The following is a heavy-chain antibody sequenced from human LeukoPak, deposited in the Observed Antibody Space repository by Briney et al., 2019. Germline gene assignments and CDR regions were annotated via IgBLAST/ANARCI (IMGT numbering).Heavy chain of an antibody. CDR1: GFTFSSYW. CDR3: AREAIVGGALQY. CDR2: INTDGSFT. D-gene: IGHD1-26*01. V-gene: IGHV3-74*01. Sequence: PGGSLRLSCAASGFTFSSYWMHWVRQAPGKGLVWVSRINTDGSFTTYANSVQGRFTISRDTAKNTLFLKMNSLRAEDTAVYYCAREAIVGGALQYWGQGTLVTVSS. J-gene: IGHJ4*02.